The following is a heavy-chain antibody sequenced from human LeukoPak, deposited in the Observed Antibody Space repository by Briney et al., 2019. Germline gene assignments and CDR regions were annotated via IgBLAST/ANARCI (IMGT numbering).Heavy chain of an antibody. CDR2: IYYSGST. J-gene: IGHJ4*02. D-gene: IGHD3-10*01. CDR3: AREVLDRWFGPKGYYFDY. V-gene: IGHV4-59*01. CDR1: GGSISSYY. Sequence: SETLPLTCTVSGGSISSYYWSWIRQPPGKGLEWIGYIYYSGSTNYNPSLKSRVTISVDTSKNQFSLKLSSVTAADTAVYYCAREVLDRWFGPKGYYFDYWGQGTLVTVSS.